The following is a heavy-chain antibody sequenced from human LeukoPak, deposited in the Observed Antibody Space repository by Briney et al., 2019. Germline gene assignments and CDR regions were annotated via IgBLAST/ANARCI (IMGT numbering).Heavy chain of an antibody. CDR1: GGSISSYY. CDR3: ARQALSLGLFDH. Sequence: SETLSLTCTVSGGSISSYYWSWIRQPPGKGLEWIGYIYYSGSTNYNPSLKSRVTISVDTSKNQFSLKLSSVTAADTAVYYCARQALSLGLFDHWGQGTLVTVSS. V-gene: IGHV4-59*01. CDR2: IYYSGST. D-gene: IGHD3-16*01. J-gene: IGHJ4*02.